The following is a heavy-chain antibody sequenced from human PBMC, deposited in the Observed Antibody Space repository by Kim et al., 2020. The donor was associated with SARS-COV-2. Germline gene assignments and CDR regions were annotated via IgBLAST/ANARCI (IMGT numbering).Heavy chain of an antibody. J-gene: IGHJ4*02. Sequence: ADSVKGRFTISRDNSKNTLYLQMNSLRAEDTAVYYCARVEGVGATSYFDYWGQGTLVTVSS. D-gene: IGHD1-26*01. V-gene: IGHV3-33*01. CDR3: ARVEGVGATSYFDY.